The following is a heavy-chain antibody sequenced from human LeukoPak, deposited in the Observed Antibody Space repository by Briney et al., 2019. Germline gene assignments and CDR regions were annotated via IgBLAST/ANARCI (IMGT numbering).Heavy chain of an antibody. CDR1: GYTFTSYY. Sequence: GASVKVSCKASGYTFTSYYMHWVRQAPGRGLEWMGIINPSGGSTSRAQKFQGRVTMTRDTSTSTVYMELSSLRSEDTAVYYCARGFSTIFGVVIPPDVWGKGTTVTVSS. J-gene: IGHJ6*04. D-gene: IGHD3-3*01. CDR3: ARGFSTIFGVVIPPDV. V-gene: IGHV1-46*01. CDR2: INPSGGST.